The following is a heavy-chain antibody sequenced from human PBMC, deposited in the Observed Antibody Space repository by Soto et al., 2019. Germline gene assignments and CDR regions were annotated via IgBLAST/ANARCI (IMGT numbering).Heavy chain of an antibody. V-gene: IGHV4-39*01. D-gene: IGHD2-15*01. CDR1: GGSISSSSYY. J-gene: IGHJ4*02. CDR3: ARLYCSGGSCYSDY. CDR2: IYYSGST. Sequence: SETLSLTCTVSGGSISSSSYYWGWIRQPPGKGLEWIGSIYYSGSTYYNPSLKSRVTISVDTSKNQFSLKRSSVTAADTAVYYCARLYCSGGSCYSDYWGQGTLVTVSS.